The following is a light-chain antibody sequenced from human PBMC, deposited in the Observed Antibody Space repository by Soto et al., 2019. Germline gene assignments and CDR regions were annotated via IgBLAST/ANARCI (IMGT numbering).Light chain of an antibody. Sequence: EIVITQSPATLSVSPGERASLSCRASQSVSGNLAWYQQKPGRAPRLLIYGASTRATGIPARFSGSGSGTEFTLTISSLQSEDFAVYYCQQYNNWPPWTFGQGTKVDIK. J-gene: IGKJ1*01. V-gene: IGKV3-15*01. CDR2: GAS. CDR1: QSVSGN. CDR3: QQYNNWPPWT.